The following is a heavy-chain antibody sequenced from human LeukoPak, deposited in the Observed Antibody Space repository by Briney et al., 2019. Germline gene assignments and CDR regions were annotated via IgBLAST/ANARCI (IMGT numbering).Heavy chain of an antibody. Sequence: TGGSLRLSCAASGFTFSSYWMSWVRQAPGKGLEWVANIKQDGSEKYYVDSVKGRFTISRDNAKNSLYLQMNSLRAEDTAVYYCARAARVGVWWDPWDAFDIWGQGTMVTVSS. J-gene: IGHJ3*02. CDR3: ARAARVGVWWDPWDAFDI. V-gene: IGHV3-7*01. D-gene: IGHD1-26*01. CDR2: IKQDGSEK. CDR1: GFTFSSYW.